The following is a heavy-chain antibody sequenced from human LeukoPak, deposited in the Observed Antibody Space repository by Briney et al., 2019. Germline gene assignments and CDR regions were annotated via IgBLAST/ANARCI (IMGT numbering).Heavy chain of an antibody. Sequence: SSVKVSCKASGGTFSSYAISWVRQAPGQGLEWMGGIIPIFGTANYAQKFQGRVTITADESTSTAYMELSSLRSEDTAVYYCARIGYCSSTSCLGDAFDIWGQGTMATVSS. CDR2: IIPIFGTA. D-gene: IGHD2-2*01. CDR3: ARIGYCSSTSCLGDAFDI. V-gene: IGHV1-69*01. J-gene: IGHJ3*02. CDR1: GGTFSSYA.